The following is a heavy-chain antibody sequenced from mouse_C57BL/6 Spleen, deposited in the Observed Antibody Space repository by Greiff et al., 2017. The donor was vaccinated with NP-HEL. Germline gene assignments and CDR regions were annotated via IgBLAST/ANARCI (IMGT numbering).Heavy chain of an antibody. V-gene: IGHV5-9-1*02. CDR2: ISSGGDYI. J-gene: IGHJ1*03. D-gene: IGHD1-1*01. CDR1: GFTFSSYA. Sequence: EVQVVESGEGLVKPGGSLKLSCAASGFTFSSYAMSWVRQTPEKRLEWVAYISSGGDYIYYADTVKGRFTISRDNARNTLYLQMSSLKSEDTAMYYCTRDLITTVVATAHWYFDVWGTGTTVTVSS. CDR3: TRDLITTVVATAHWYFDV.